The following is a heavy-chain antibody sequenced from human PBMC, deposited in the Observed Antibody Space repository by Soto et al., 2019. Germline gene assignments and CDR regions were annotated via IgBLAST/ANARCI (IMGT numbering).Heavy chain of an antibody. Sequence: GASVKVSCKASGSTFTGYYMHWVRQAPGQGLEWMGWINPNSGGTNYAQKFQGRVTMTRDTSISTAYMELSRLRSDDTAVYYCARDRYCTNGVCLFGMDVWGQGTTVTVSS. CDR1: GSTFTGYY. D-gene: IGHD2-8*01. J-gene: IGHJ6*02. CDR3: ARDRYCTNGVCLFGMDV. V-gene: IGHV1-2*02. CDR2: INPNSGGT.